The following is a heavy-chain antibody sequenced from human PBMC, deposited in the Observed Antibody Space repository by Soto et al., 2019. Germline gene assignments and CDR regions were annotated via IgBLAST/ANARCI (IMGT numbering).Heavy chain of an antibody. J-gene: IGHJ6*02. D-gene: IGHD5-12*01. CDR1: GYTFTSYG. V-gene: IGHV1-18*01. Sequence: ASVKVSCKASGYTFTSYGISWVRQAPGQGLEWMGWISAYNGNTNYAQKLQGRVTMTTDTSTSTAYMELRSLRSDDTAVYYCARPIYSGYDYDYYYGMDVWGQGTTVTVSS. CDR2: ISAYNGNT. CDR3: ARPIYSGYDYDYYYGMDV.